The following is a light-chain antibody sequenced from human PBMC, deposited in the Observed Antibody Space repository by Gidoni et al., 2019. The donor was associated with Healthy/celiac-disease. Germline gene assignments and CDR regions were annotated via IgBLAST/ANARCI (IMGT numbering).Light chain of an antibody. CDR2: STN. V-gene: IGLV1-44*01. J-gene: IGLJ2*01. Sequence: QSVLTQPPSASGTPGQRGTISCSGSSSNFGSNTVNWSQQLPGTAPKLLIYSTNQRPSGVPDRFSGSKSGTSASLAISGLQSADEADYYCAAWDDGLNGPGVFGGGTKLTVL. CDR3: AAWDDGLNGPGV. CDR1: SSNFGSNT.